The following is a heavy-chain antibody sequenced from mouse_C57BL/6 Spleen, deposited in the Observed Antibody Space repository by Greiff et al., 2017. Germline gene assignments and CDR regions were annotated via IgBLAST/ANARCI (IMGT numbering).Heavy chain of an antibody. CDR1: GYAFSGYW. CDR3: ARWDYGSSPYYAMDY. D-gene: IGHD1-1*01. Sequence: QVQLQQSGAELVKPGASVKISCKASGYAFSGYWMNWVKQRPGKGLEWIGQIYPGDGDTNYNGKFKGKATLTADKSSSTAYMQLSSLTSEDSAVYFGARWDYGSSPYYAMDYWGQGTSVTVSS. J-gene: IGHJ4*01. CDR2: IYPGDGDT. V-gene: IGHV1-80*01.